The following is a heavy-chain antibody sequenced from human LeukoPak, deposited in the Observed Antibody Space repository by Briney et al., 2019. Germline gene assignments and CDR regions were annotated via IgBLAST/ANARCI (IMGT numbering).Heavy chain of an antibody. CDR1: GFTFSTYE. CDR2: MSSTGDII. D-gene: IGHD3-22*01. Sequence: PGGSLRLSCAASGFTFSTYEMHWVRQAPGKGLEWVSYMSSTGDIIYYADSVKGRFTISRDNAKNSLYLQMNSLRAEDTAVYYCARDLTYYYDSSGYPELSLDIWGQGTMVTVSS. V-gene: IGHV3-48*03. J-gene: IGHJ3*02. CDR3: ARDLTYYYDSSGYPELSLDI.